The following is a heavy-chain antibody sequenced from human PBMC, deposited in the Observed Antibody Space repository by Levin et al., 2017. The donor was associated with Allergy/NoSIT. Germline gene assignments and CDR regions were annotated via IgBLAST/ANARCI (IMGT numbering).Heavy chain of an antibody. D-gene: IGHD6-19*01. CDR2: ISYDGSNK. CDR1: GFTFSSYA. Sequence: GGSLRLSCAASGFTFSSYAMHWVRQAPGKGLEWVAVISYDGSNKYYADSVKGRFTISRDNSKNTLYLQMNSLRAEDTAVYYCAREPSRQWLVLSSPLEYFQHWGQGTLVTVSS. V-gene: IGHV3-30-3*01. J-gene: IGHJ1*01. CDR3: AREPSRQWLVLSSPLEYFQH.